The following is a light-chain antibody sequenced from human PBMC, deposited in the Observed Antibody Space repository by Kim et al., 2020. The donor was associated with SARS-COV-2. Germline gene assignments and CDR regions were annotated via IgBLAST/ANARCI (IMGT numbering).Light chain of an antibody. Sequence: ATLEDRGTIPCRASQSIITYFNWYQKRPGKAPKLLCYAASSLQSGVPSRFSGSGAGADFTLPIRSLQPQDFATYYCQQNYNTPRTFGQGTKVDIK. V-gene: IGKV1-39*01. J-gene: IGKJ1*01. CDR2: AAS. CDR1: QSIITY. CDR3: QQNYNTPRT.